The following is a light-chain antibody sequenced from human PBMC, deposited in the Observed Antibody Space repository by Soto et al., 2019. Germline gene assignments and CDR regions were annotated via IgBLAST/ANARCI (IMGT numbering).Light chain of an antibody. J-gene: IGLJ2*01. CDR1: SSNIGSNY. CDR3: AGWDDSLSGVV. CDR2: RNN. Sequence: QSVLTQPPSASGTPGQRVTISCSGSSSNIGSNYVYWYQQVPGTAPKLLIYRNNQRPSGVPDRFSGSKSGTSASLGISGLRSEDEADYYCAGWDDSLSGVVFGGGTKVTVL. V-gene: IGLV1-47*01.